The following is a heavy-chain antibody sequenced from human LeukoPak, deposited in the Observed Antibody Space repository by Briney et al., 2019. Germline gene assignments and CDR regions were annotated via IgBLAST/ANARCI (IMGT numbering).Heavy chain of an antibody. J-gene: IGHJ4*02. Sequence: ASVKVSCKASGYXFNGYYFHWVRQAPGQGLEWRGWINPNSGGTNYAQKFQGRVTMTRDTSISTAYMELSRLRSDDTAVYYCARWMTTVITPDYWGQGTLVTVSS. CDR2: INPNSGGT. V-gene: IGHV1-2*02. CDR1: GYXFNGYY. D-gene: IGHD4-11*01. CDR3: ARWMTTVITPDY.